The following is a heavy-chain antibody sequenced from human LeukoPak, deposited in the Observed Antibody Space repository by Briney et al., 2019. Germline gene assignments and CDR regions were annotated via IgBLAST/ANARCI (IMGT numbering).Heavy chain of an antibody. CDR2: IYHSGST. V-gene: IGHV4-4*02. Sequence: PSGTLSLTCTVSGGSISSNNWWSWVRQPPGKGLEWIGEIYHSGSTNYNPSLKSRVTISADKSKNQFSLKLTYVTAADTAVYYCTTDRGGVRAFDYWGQGTLVTVSS. D-gene: IGHD3-16*01. CDR1: GGSISSNNW. CDR3: TTDRGGVRAFDY. J-gene: IGHJ4*02.